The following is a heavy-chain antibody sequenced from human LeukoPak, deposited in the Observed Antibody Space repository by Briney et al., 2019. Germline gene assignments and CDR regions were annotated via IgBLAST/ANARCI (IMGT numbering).Heavy chain of an antibody. J-gene: IGHJ3*02. V-gene: IGHV1-24*01. CDR3: ATSIAVAGYYAFDI. D-gene: IGHD6-19*01. CDR1: GYTFTSYS. Sequence: ASVKVSCKASGYTFTSYSINWVRQAPGKGLEWMGGFDPEDGETIYAQKFQGRVTMTEDTSTDTAYMELSSLRSEDTAVYYCATSIAVAGYYAFDIWGQGTMVTVSS. CDR2: FDPEDGET.